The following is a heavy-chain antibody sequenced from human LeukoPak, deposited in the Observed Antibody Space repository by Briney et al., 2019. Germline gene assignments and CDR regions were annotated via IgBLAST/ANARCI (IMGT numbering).Heavy chain of an antibody. Sequence: PSETLSLTCTVSGGSISSYSWSWIRQPPGKGLEWIGYIYYSGSTNYNPSLKSRVTISVDTSKNQFSLKLSSVTAADTAVYYCARDRVGQQLVGRNYYYYYMDVWGKGTTVTISS. CDR2: IYYSGST. CDR1: GGSISSYS. CDR3: ARDRVGQQLVGRNYYYYYMDV. D-gene: IGHD6-13*01. J-gene: IGHJ6*03. V-gene: IGHV4-59*01.